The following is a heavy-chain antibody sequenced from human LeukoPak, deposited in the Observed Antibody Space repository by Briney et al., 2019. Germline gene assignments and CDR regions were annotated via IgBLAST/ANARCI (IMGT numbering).Heavy chain of an antibody. CDR1: GFSFDAYT. J-gene: IGHJ5*02. CDR3: VRAGTFNWFDH. Sequence: GGSLRLSCAASGFSFDAYTMSWVRQAPGKGLEWVSGNTWNGGDTGSADSVQGRFTSSRDNAKNSLYLHMTSLRAEDTAFYYCVRAGTFNWFDHWGRGTLVTASS. V-gene: IGHV3-20*04. D-gene: IGHD1-26*01. CDR2: NTWNGGDT.